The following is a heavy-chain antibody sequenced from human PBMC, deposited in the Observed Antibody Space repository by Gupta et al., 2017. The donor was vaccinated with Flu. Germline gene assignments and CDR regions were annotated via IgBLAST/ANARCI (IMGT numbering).Heavy chain of an antibody. D-gene: IGHD1-26*01. CDR3: AKDACGNYCSFEY. J-gene: IGHJ4*02. CDR1: GFPFSTYA. Sequence: EVQLLESGGGLVQPGGSLRLSCAASGFPFSTYAMTWVRQAPGKGLEWVSGISGGGDSTYYADSVKGRFTISRDNSRNTVYLQMSSLRVEDTAVYYCAKDACGNYCSFEYWGQGVLVIVSS. V-gene: IGHV3-23*01. CDR2: ISGGGDST.